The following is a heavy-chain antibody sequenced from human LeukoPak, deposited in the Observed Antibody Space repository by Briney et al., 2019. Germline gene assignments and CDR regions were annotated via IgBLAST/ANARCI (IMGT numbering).Heavy chain of an antibody. J-gene: IGHJ4*02. V-gene: IGHV5-51*01. CDR3: AGARHGDFRWDY. Sequence: ESLKISCQDSGFTLTNYWIGWVRQMPGKGLEWMGIIHSTDSHAKYSPSFQGQVTISVDKSISTAYLQWRGLKASDTAMYYCAGARHGDFRWDYWGQGTLVTASS. CDR2: IHSTDSHA. D-gene: IGHD4-17*01. CDR1: GFTLTNYW.